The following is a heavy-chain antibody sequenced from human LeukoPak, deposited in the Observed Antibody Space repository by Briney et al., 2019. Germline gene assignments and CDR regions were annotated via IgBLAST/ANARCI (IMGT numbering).Heavy chain of an antibody. D-gene: IGHD3-3*01. V-gene: IGHV1-2*02. Sequence: GASVKVSCKTSGYTFTGYYIHWVRQAPGQGPEWMAWISPNSGGTNYAQRFQDRVTVTRDTSISTAYMELSRLRSDDTAVYYCARFSDFWSGYASLYYFDYWGQGTLVAVSS. CDR1: GYTFTGYY. J-gene: IGHJ4*02. CDR2: ISPNSGGT. CDR3: ARFSDFWSGYASLYYFDY.